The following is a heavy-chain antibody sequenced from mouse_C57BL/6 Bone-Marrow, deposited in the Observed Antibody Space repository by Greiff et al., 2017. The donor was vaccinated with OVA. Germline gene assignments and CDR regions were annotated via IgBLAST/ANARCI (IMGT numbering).Heavy chain of an antibody. CDR2: INPSAGYT. CDR1: GYTFTSYW. Sequence: VQLQQPGAELVMPGASVKLSCKASGYTFTSYWMHWVKQRPGQGLEWIGEINPSAGYTTYNQKFKGKSTLTVDQSSSTAYLQLSSLTAEDSAGDYWARSDGDYGDFDVWGTGTTVTVSS. V-gene: IGHV1-69*01. CDR3: ARSDGDYGDFDV. J-gene: IGHJ1*03. D-gene: IGHD2-13*01.